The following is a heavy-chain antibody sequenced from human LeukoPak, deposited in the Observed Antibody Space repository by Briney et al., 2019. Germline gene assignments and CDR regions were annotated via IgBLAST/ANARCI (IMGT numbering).Heavy chain of an antibody. J-gene: IGHJ4*02. Sequence: GGSLRLSCAPSGFTFDNFAMTWVRQAPGKGLEWVSEITGSGGSTYYADSVKGRFTISRDNSKNTLYLQMNSLRAEDTAIYYCARGLFDFDYWGQGTLVTVSS. V-gene: IGHV3-23*01. CDR3: ARGLFDFDY. D-gene: IGHD3-10*01. CDR1: GFTFDNFA. CDR2: ITGSGGST.